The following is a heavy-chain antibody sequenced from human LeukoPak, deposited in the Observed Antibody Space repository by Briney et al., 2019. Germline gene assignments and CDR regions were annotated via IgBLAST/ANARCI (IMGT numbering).Heavy chain of an antibody. CDR2: IYHSGST. J-gene: IGHJ6*03. CDR3: ARACKKRDRQSYYYYMDV. D-gene: IGHD5-24*01. V-gene: IGHV4-4*02. Sequence: PSETLSLTCAVSGGSISSSNWWGWIRQPPGKGLEWIGEIYHSGSTNYNPSLKSRVTISVDKSKTQFSLKLSSVTAADTAVYYCARACKKRDRQSYYYYMDVWGKGTTVTISS. CDR1: GGSISSSNW.